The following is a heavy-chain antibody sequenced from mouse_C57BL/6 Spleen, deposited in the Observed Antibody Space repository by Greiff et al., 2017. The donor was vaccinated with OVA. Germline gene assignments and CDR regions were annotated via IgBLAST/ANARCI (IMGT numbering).Heavy chain of an antibody. CDR1: GYTFTSYW. CDR3: ARGDYGSSHAMDY. CDR2: IDPSDSYT. V-gene: IGHV1-50*01. D-gene: IGHD1-1*01. Sequence: VQLQQPGAELVKPGASVKLSCKASGYTFTSYWMQWVKQRPGQGLEWIGEIDPSDSYTNYNQKFKGKATLTVDTSSSTAYMQLSSLTSEDSAVYYCARGDYGSSHAMDYWGQGTSVTVAS. J-gene: IGHJ4*01.